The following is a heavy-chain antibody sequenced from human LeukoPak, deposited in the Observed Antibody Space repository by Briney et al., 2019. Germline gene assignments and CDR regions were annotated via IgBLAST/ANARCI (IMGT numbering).Heavy chain of an antibody. CDR1: GGSISSGNSH. CDR3: ARGSDTMIYPN. J-gene: IGHJ4*02. V-gene: IGHV4-31*03. D-gene: IGHD3-22*01. CDR2: IYYSGFT. Sequence: PSETLSLTCTVSGGSISSGNSHWNWIRQHPGKGLEWIGYIYYSGFTYYNPSLKSRLTISVDTSKDQFSLKLSSVTAADTAVYFCARGSDTMIYPNRGQGTLVTVSS.